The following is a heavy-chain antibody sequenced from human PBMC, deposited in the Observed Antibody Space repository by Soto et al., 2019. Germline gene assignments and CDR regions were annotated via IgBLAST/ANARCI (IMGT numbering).Heavy chain of an antibody. CDR2: IGGGGGST. Sequence: EVQLLDSGGDSVQPGGSLRLSCAASGFAFANYAMTWVRQASGKGLEWVSTIGGGGGSTYYADSVRGRFTISRDNSKNTVYLQMTSLRAEESTVSFCAKERLARGADCWGQGTLVTVAS. D-gene: IGHD6-6*01. CDR3: AKERLARGADC. CDR1: GFAFANYA. V-gene: IGHV3-23*01. J-gene: IGHJ4*02.